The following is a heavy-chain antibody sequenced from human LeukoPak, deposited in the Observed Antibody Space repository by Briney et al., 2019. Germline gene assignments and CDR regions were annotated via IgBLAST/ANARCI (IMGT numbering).Heavy chain of an antibody. CDR1: AGSISSSSYY. D-gene: IGHD4-23*01. J-gene: IGHJ5*02. Sequence: PSETLSLTCTVSAGSISSSSYYWGWIRQPPVKGLEWIGSIYYSESTYYNPSLKSRVTISVDTSKNQFSLKLSSVTAADTAVYYCARERGYSFNWFDPWGQGTLVTVSS. CDR3: ARERGYSFNWFDP. CDR2: IYYSEST. V-gene: IGHV4-39*01.